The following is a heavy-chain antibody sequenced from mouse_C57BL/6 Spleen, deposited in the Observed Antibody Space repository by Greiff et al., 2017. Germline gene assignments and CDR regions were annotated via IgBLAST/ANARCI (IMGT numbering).Heavy chain of an antibody. J-gene: IGHJ3*01. CDR2: IYPGDGDT. Sequence: LQQSGASVKISCKASGYAFSSYWLNWVKQRPGKGLEWIGQIYPGDGDTNYNGKFKGKATLTADKSSSTAYMQLSSLTSEDSAVYFCATYYSTPWFAYWGQGTLVTVSA. D-gene: IGHD2-5*01. CDR3: ATYYSTPWFAY. V-gene: IGHV1-80*01. CDR1: GYAFSSYW.